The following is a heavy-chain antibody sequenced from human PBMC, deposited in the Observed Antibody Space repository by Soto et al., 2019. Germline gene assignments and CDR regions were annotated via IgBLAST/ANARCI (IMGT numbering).Heavy chain of an antibody. J-gene: IGHJ4*02. CDR3: AGESSSGLFDY. V-gene: IGHV1-46*01. Sequence: QVQLVQSGAEVKKPGASVKVSCKASGYTFTSYYMHWVRQAPGQGLEWMGIINPSGGRTSYAKKFQGRGNRTRDTATSTVYTELSSLRSEDTAVYYCAGESSSGLFDYWGQGTLVTVSS. CDR2: INPSGGRT. CDR1: GYTFTSYY. D-gene: IGHD3-22*01.